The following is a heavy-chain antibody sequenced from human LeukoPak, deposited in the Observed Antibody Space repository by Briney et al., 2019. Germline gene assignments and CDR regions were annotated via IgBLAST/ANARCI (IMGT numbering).Heavy chain of an antibody. CDR1: GFIFNNAW. J-gene: IGHJ4*02. V-gene: IGHV3-15*01. CDR3: NTDRYAKDS. Sequence: GGSLSLSCTAPGFIFNNAWINWVRQAPGKGLGWVGRIKSIPDGGTSDYATAVKGRFTISREDSKITLYLQMNSLKIEDTGVYYCNTDRYAKDSWGQGTLVTVSS. D-gene: IGHD2-2*01. CDR2: IKSIPDGGTS.